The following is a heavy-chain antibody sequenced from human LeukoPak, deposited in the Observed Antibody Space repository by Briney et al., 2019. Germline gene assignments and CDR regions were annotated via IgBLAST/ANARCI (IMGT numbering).Heavy chain of an antibody. Sequence: SETLSLTCTVSGGSISSYYWSWIRQPPGKGLEWIGYIYYSGSTNYNPSLKSRVTISVTTSKNQFSLKLSSVTAADTAVYYCASTRGAAGYYYYYMDVWGKGTTVTVSS. J-gene: IGHJ6*03. CDR2: IYYSGST. CDR3: ASTRGAAGYYYYYMDV. CDR1: GGSISSYY. D-gene: IGHD6-13*01. V-gene: IGHV4-59*08.